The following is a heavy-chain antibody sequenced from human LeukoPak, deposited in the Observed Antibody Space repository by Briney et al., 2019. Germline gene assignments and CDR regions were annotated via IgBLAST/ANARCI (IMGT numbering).Heavy chain of an antibody. D-gene: IGHD2-8*01. CDR3: ARDGGYTNGHPFDY. V-gene: IGHV3-30*04. Sequence: GRSLRLSCAASGFSFSSHSMHCVRQAPGKGLEWVALISNDGRQYYADSVKGRFTITRDYSKNTVYLQMNSLSVEDTAVYFCARDGGYTNGHPFDYWGQGTLVTVSS. J-gene: IGHJ4*02. CDR1: GFSFSSHS. CDR2: ISNDGRQ.